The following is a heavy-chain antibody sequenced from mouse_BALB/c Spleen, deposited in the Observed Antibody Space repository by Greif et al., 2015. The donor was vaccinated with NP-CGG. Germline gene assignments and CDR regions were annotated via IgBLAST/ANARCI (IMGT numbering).Heavy chain of an antibody. V-gene: IGHV14-3*02. D-gene: IGHD2-14*01. J-gene: IGHJ4*01. CDR1: GFNIKDTY. Sequence: VQLKESGAELVKPGASVKLSCTASGFNIKDTYMHWVKQRPEQGLEWIGRIGPANGNTKYDPKFQGKATITADTSSNTAYLQLSSLTSEDTAVYYCARSGVRRGYAMDYWGQGTSVTVSS. CDR3: ARSGVRRGYAMDY. CDR2: IGPANGNT.